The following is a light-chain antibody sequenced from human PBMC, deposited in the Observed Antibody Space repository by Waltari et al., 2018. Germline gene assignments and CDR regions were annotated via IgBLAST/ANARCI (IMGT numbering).Light chain of an antibody. CDR1: SRDVGNYDL. CDR2: EVT. CDR3: CSYAGLGIYV. Sequence: QSGLTQPASVSGSPGQSITMSCTGTSRDVGNYDLVPWYQQYPGKAPKLMVYEVTRRSSGVSDRFSGSKSGNTASLTIYGLQSEDEADYYCCSYAGLGIYVFGTGTKVTVL. J-gene: IGLJ1*01. V-gene: IGLV2-23*02.